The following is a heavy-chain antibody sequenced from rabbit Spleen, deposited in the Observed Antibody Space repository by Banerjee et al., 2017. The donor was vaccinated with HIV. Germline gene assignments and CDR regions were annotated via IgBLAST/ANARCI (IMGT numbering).Heavy chain of an antibody. V-gene: IGHV1S40*01. CDR1: GFSLSNNYV. J-gene: IGHJ6*01. CDR3: ARDTSSSFSSYGMDL. D-gene: IGHD1-1*01. Sequence: QSLEESGGDLVKPGASLTLTCTASGFSLSNNYVMCWVRQAPGKGLEWIACIDAGSSGFTYFAGWAKGRFTISKTSSTTVTLQMTSLTAADTATYFCARDTSSSFSSYGMDLWGQGTLVTVS. CDR2: IDAGSSGFT.